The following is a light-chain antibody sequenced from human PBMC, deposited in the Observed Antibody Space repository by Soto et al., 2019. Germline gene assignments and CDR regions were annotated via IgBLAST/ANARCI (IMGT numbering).Light chain of an antibody. J-gene: IGLJ7*01. CDR1: SSNIGAGYD. V-gene: IGLV1-40*01. CDR3: QYSDSSLSGAV. CDR2: GNS. Sequence: QAVVTQPPSVSGAPGQRVTISCTGSSSNIGAGYDVHWYQQLPGTAPKLLIYGNSNRPSGVPDRFSGSKSGTSASLAITGLQAEDEADYYCQYSDSSLSGAVFGGGTKLTVL.